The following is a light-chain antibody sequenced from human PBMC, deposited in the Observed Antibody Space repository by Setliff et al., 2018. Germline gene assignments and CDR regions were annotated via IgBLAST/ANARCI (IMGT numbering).Light chain of an antibody. CDR3: SSYTSLSTRV. J-gene: IGLJ1*01. Sequence: QSALTQPPSASGSPGQSLTISCTGTSSDVGDYKYVSWYQQLPGKAPKLIIFEVSNRPSGIPNRFSGSKSGNTASLSISGLQAEDEADYYCSSYTSLSTRVFGTGTKVT. V-gene: IGLV2-14*01. CDR1: SSDVGDYKY. CDR2: EVS.